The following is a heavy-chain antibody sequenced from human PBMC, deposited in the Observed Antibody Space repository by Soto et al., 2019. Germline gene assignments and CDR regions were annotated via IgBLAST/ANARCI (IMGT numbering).Heavy chain of an antibody. D-gene: IGHD3-9*01. CDR3: ARTTAVPNTLRSRYFFDF. J-gene: IGHJ4*02. V-gene: IGHV4-61*01. CDR2: VYYSGTT. CDR1: GGSVNNKTYY. Sequence: PSETLSLTCSVSGGSVNNKTYYWSWIRQPPGKRLEWIGYVYYSGTTNYNPSLKSRATISIDMSKNQFSLRLSSVTAADTALYYCARTTAVPNTLRSRYFFDFWGQGTLVTVSS.